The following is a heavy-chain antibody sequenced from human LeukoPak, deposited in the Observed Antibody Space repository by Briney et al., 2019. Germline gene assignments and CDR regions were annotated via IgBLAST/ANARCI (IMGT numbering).Heavy chain of an antibody. CDR2: ISSSSSTI. D-gene: IGHD6-19*01. V-gene: IGHV3-48*01. J-gene: IGHJ4*02. CDR1: GFTFSSYS. Sequence: GGSLRLSCAASGFTFSSYSMNWVRQAPGKGLEWVSYISSSSSTIYYADSVKGRFTISRDNAKNSLYLQMNSLRAEDTAVYYCAKDMVTYSSGWFDYWGQGTLATVSS. CDR3: AKDMVTYSSGWFDY.